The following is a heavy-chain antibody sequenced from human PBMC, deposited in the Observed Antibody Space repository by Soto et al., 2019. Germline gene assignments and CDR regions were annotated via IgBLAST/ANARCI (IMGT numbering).Heavy chain of an antibody. CDR2: ITGSGGTT. V-gene: IGHV3-23*01. Sequence: EVHLLEFGGGLVQPGGSLRLSCAASGFTFSNHAMNWVRQAPGKGLEWVSGITGSGGTTFYADSVKGRFTISRDNSRNTVYLQMNSVRADDTGVYYCAKEYTSTSKGSFDYWGQGALVTVSS. D-gene: IGHD1-26*01. CDR3: AKEYTSTSKGSFDY. CDR1: GFTFSNHA. J-gene: IGHJ4*02.